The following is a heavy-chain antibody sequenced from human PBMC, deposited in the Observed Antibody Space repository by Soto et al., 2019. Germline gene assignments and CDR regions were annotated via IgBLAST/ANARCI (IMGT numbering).Heavy chain of an antibody. Sequence: GGSLRLSCAASGFTFSSYSMSWVRQAPGKGLEWVSSISSSSSYIYYADSVKGRFTISRDNAKNSLYLQMNSLRAEDTAVYYCARDSGATGFYYYYYGMDVWGQGTTVTVSS. V-gene: IGHV3-21*01. CDR2: ISSSSSYI. J-gene: IGHJ6*02. CDR1: GFTFSSYS. CDR3: ARDSGATGFYYYYYGMDV. D-gene: IGHD1-26*01.